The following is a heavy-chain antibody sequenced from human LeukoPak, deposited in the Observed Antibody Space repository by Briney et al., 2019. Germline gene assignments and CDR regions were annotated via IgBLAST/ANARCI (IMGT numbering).Heavy chain of an antibody. D-gene: IGHD1-26*01. CDR1: GFIVSSNY. CDR2: IYSGGAT. J-gene: IGHJ5*02. Sequence: QPGGSLRLSCAASGFIVSSNYMSWVRQAPGKGLEWVSVIYSGGATYYADSVKGRFTMSRDNSKNMLYLQMNSLRAEDTAVYYCARGPIVGPTKGFDPWGQGTLVTVSS. V-gene: IGHV3-53*01. CDR3: ARGPIVGPTKGFDP.